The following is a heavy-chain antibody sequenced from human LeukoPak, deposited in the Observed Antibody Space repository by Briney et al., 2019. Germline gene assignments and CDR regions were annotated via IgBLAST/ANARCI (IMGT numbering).Heavy chain of an antibody. D-gene: IGHD3-22*01. Sequence: SVKVSCKASGGTFISYAISWVRQAPGQGLEWMGGIIPIFGTANYAQKFQGRVTITADKSTSTAYMELSSLRSEDTAVYYCAASVRITMVVVVIMPHAFDIWGQGTMVTVSS. CDR2: IIPIFGTA. CDR1: GGTFISYA. V-gene: IGHV1-69*06. CDR3: AASVRITMVVVVIMPHAFDI. J-gene: IGHJ3*02.